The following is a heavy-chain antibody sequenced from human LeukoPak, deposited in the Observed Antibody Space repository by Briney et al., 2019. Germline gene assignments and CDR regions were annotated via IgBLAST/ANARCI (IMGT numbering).Heavy chain of an antibody. CDR1: GFTFSSYS. D-gene: IGHD6-19*01. V-gene: IGHV3-21*01. J-gene: IGHJ4*02. CDR2: ISSSSSYI. Sequence: GGSLRLSCAASGFTFSSYSMNWVRQAPGEGLEWVSSISSSSSYIYYADSVKGRFTISRDNAKNSLYLQMNSLRAEDTAVYYCAREGPTNGWYVFDYWGQGTLVTVSS. CDR3: AREGPTNGWYVFDY.